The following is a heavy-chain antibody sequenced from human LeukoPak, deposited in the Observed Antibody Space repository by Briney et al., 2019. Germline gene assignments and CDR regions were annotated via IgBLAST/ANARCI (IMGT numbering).Heavy chain of an antibody. V-gene: IGHV1-2*04. CDR2: INPNSGGT. D-gene: IGHD3-10*01. Sequence: RRASVKVSCKASGYTFTGYYMHWVRQAPGQGPEWMGWINPNSGGTNYAQKFQGWVTMTRDTSISTAYMELSRLRSDDTAVYYCARGRSATPPVDYWGKGTLVTVSS. J-gene: IGHJ4*02. CDR3: ARGRSATPPVDY. CDR1: GYTFTGYY.